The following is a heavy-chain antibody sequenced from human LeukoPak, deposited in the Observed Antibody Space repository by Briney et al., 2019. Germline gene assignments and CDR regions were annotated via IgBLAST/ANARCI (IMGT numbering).Heavy chain of an antibody. CDR2: INHSGST. V-gene: IGHV4-34*01. CDR1: GFTFSSYE. J-gene: IGHJ4*02. D-gene: IGHD2-2*01. CDR3: ARTSGGSSTSSYVPLGY. Sequence: GSLRLSCAASGFTFSSYEMNWVRQAPGKGLEWIGEINHSGSTNYNPSLKSRVTISVDTSKNQFSLKLSSVTAADTALYYCARTSGGSSTSSYVPLGYWGQGTLVTVSS.